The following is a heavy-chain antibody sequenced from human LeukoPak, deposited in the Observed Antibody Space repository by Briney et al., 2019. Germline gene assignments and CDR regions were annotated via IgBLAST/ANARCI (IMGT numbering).Heavy chain of an antibody. CDR1: GFTVSSNY. CDR3: AILPGY. CDR2: IYSDGRT. J-gene: IGHJ4*02. V-gene: IGHV3-53*01. Sequence: PGGSLRLSCAPSGFTVSSNYMSWVRQAPGKGLEGVSVIYSDGRTYYGDSVKGRFTTSRDSSKNTLYRQMNSLRVDDAAVYYCAILPGYWGQGTLVTVSS. D-gene: IGHD7-27*01.